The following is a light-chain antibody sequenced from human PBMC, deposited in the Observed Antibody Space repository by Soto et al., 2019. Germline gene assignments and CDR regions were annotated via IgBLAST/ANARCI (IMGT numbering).Light chain of an antibody. J-gene: IGLJ2*01. CDR3: SSYAGSTVV. CDR2: EVS. CDR1: SSDVGNYNY. Sequence: QSVLTQPPSASGSPGHSVTISCTGSSSDVGNYNYVSWYQQHPGKAPKLIIYEVSKRPSGVPDRFSGSTSGNTASLTVSGLQAEDEADYFCSSYAGSTVVFGGGTKLTVL. V-gene: IGLV2-8*01.